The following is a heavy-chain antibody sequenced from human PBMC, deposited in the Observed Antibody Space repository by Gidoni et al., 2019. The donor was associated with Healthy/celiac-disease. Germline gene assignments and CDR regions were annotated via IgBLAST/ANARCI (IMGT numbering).Heavy chain of an antibody. CDR3: ARELVRNRYNWFDP. Sequence: QVQLQQWGAGLLKPSETLSLTCAVDGGSFSSYYWSWIRQPPRKGLEWIGEINHSGSTNDNPSLKSRVTISVDTSKNQFSLKLSSVTAADTSVYYCARELVRNRYNWFDPWGQGTLVTVSS. V-gene: IGHV4-34*01. CDR1: GGSFSSYY. CDR2: INHSGST. D-gene: IGHD3-16*02. J-gene: IGHJ5*02.